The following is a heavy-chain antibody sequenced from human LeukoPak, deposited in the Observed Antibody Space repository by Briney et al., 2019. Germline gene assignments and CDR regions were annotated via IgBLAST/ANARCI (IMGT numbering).Heavy chain of an antibody. Sequence: GGSLRLSCAASGFTFSNYNIHWVRQTPGKGLEWVSFKRFDRNNEDYADSVKGRLTISRDNSKNTAYLQMNSLRPEDTAVYYCAKDNNGWAFDYWGQGTLVTVSS. V-gene: IGHV3-30*02. J-gene: IGHJ4*02. D-gene: IGHD6-19*01. CDR3: AKDNNGWAFDY. CDR2: KRFDRNNE. CDR1: GFTFSNYN.